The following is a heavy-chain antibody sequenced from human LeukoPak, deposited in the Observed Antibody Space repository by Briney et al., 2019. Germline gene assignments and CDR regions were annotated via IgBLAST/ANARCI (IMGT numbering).Heavy chain of an antibody. Sequence: GSSVKVSCMASGGTFSSYAISWVRQAPGQGLEWMGGIIPIFGTANYAQKFQGRVTITADESTSTAYMELSSLRSEDTAVYYCARDSEPYYSDGKNAIDIWGQGTMVIVSS. CDR1: GGTFSSYA. D-gene: IGHD3-22*01. J-gene: IGHJ3*02. V-gene: IGHV1-69*01. CDR2: IIPIFGTA. CDR3: ARDSEPYYSDGKNAIDI.